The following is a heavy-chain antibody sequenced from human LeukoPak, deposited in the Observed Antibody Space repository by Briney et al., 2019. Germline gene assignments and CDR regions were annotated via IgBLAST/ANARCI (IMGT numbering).Heavy chain of an antibody. CDR1: GFTFSSYA. CDR2: ISSGSNYI. CDR3: ARDKAQDSVYYGMDV. D-gene: IGHD6-6*01. Sequence: GGSLRLSCAASGFTFSSYAMSWVRQAPGKGLEWVSSISSGSNYIYYADSVKGRFTISRDNARTSLYLQMNSLRAEDTAVYYCARDKAQDSVYYGMDVWGQGTTVTVSS. V-gene: IGHV3-21*06. J-gene: IGHJ6*02.